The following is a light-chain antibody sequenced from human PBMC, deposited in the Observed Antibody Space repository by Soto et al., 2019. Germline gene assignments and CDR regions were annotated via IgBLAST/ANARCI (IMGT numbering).Light chain of an antibody. CDR2: GAS. CDR3: QQYNTWSPLT. Sequence: EIVMTQSPATLSVSPGERATLSCRASQSVSNNLAWYQQKPGQAPRLLIYGASTRATGIPARFSGSGSGTVFTLTISSLQSEDFAVYYCQQYNTWSPLTFGGGTKVETK. CDR1: QSVSNN. V-gene: IGKV3-15*01. J-gene: IGKJ4*01.